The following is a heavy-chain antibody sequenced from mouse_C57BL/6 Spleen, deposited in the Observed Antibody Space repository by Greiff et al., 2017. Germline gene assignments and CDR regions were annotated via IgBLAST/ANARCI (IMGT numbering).Heavy chain of an antibody. J-gene: IGHJ4*01. CDR1: GYAFSSSW. V-gene: IGHV1-82*01. CDR3: HRPHNYGYAMDY. Sequence: QVQLQQSGPELVKPGASVKISCKASGYAFSSSWMNWVKQRPGKGLEWIGRIYPGDGDTNYNGKVKGKATLTADKSSSTASMQLSSLTSEDSAVYFCHRPHNYGYAMDYWGQGASGTVSS. CDR2: IYPGDGDT. D-gene: IGHD1-2*01.